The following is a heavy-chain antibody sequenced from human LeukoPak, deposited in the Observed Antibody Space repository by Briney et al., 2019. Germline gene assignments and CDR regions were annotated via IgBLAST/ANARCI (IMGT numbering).Heavy chain of an antibody. Sequence: GGSLRLSCAASGFTFSSFWMNWVRQVPGKGLVWLSGINSDGSRPTYADSVKGRFTISRDTAKNTMYLQMNSLRADDTAIYYCASTFRITGTTYYYWGQGTLVTVSS. J-gene: IGHJ4*02. CDR2: INSDGSRP. V-gene: IGHV3-74*03. CDR1: GFTFSSFW. CDR3: ASTFRITGTTYYY. D-gene: IGHD1-20*01.